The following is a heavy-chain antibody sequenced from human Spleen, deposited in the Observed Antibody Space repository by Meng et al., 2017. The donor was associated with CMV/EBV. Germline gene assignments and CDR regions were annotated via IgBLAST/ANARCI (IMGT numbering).Heavy chain of an antibody. CDR3: ASSSGPPHYYYYYGIDV. Sequence: SETLSLTCAVYGGSFSGYYWSWIRQPPGKGLEWIGEINHSGSTNYNPSLKSRVTISVDTSKNQFSLKLSSVTAADTAVYYCASSSGPPHYYYYYGIDVWGQGTTVTVSS. V-gene: IGHV4-34*01. CDR1: GGSFSGYY. CDR2: INHSGST. D-gene: IGHD6-19*01. J-gene: IGHJ6*02.